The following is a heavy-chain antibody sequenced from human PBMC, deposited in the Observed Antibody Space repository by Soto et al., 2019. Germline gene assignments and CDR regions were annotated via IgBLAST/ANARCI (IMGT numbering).Heavy chain of an antibody. D-gene: IGHD6-13*01. CDR1: GGSISSYF. V-gene: IGHV4-59*01. CDR3: ARDLAAVPRAFDY. Sequence: SETLSLTCTVSGGSISSYFYIWVRQPPGKGLEWIGSVYYTGTTDYNPSLKSRVTISVDTSKTQFSLNLRSVTAADTAVYYCARDLAAVPRAFDYWGRGTLVTVS. J-gene: IGHJ4*02. CDR2: VYYTGTT.